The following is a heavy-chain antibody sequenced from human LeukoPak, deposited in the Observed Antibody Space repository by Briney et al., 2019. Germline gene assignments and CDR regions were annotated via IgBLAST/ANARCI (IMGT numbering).Heavy chain of an antibody. Sequence: PSQTLSLTCTVSGGSISSGGYFWSWIRQHPGKGLEWIGYIYYSGSTYYNPSLTGRVTISVDTSKNQFSLRLSSVTAADTAIYYCASVSYDPSLQNWGQGTLVTVSS. CDR1: GGSISSGGYF. J-gene: IGHJ1*01. V-gene: IGHV4-31*03. CDR3: ASVSYDPSLQN. CDR2: IYYSGST. D-gene: IGHD3-22*01.